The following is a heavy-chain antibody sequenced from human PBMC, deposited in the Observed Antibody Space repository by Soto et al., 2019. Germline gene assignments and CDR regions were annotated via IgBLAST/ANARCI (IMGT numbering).Heavy chain of an antibody. Sequence: QVQLVQSGAEVKKPGSSVKVSCKASGGTFSSYAISWVLQAPGQGLEWMGGIIPIFGTANYAQKFQGRVTITEDESTRTAYMALSSLRSEDTAVYYCERRAYYYDSSGSSLIRSNWFDPWGQGTLVTVSS. D-gene: IGHD3-22*01. V-gene: IGHV1-69*01. J-gene: IGHJ5*02. CDR1: GGTFSSYA. CDR2: IIPIFGTA. CDR3: ERRAYYYDSSGSSLIRSNWFDP.